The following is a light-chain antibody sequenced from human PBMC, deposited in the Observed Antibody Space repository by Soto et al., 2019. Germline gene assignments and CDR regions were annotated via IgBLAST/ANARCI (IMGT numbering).Light chain of an antibody. J-gene: IGLJ1*01. V-gene: IGLV1-40*01. CDR2: GNS. CDR1: NSNIRAGYD. Sequence: QSVLTQPPTMSGAPGPRVTISCTGSNSNIRAGYDVHYYQLLTGTAPKVLIYGNSNRPSGVPHRFYGYKSGNTAALTISWLQAEDEAEYYYSSYKNINTRACVFGTGTKVTVL. CDR3: SSYKNINTRACV.